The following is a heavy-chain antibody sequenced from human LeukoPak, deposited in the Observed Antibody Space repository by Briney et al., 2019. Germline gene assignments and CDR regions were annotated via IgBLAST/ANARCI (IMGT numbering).Heavy chain of an antibody. CDR3: ARGGYYGSGSYYRDYYYYYMDV. CDR2: IYSGGST. D-gene: IGHD3-10*01. Sequence: PGGSLRLSCAASGFTVSSNYMSWVRQAPGKGLEWVSVIYSGGSTYYADSVKGRFTISRDNSKNTLYLQMNSLRAEDTAVYYCARGGYYGSGSYYRDYYYYYMDVWGKGTTVTVSS. J-gene: IGHJ6*03. CDR1: GFTVSSNY. V-gene: IGHV3-66*02.